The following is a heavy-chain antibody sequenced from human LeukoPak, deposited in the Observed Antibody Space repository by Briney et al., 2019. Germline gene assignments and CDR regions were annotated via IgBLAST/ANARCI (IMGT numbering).Heavy chain of an antibody. Sequence: SGGSLRLSCAASGITFRSYTMQWVRQAPGKGLEWIGRIYTSGSTNYNPSLKSRVTMSVDTSKNQFSLKLSSVTAADTAVYYCARDCSGGSCYANYYYYYGMDVWGQGTTVTVSS. CDR1: GITFRSYT. CDR3: ARDCSGGSCYANYYYYYGMDV. V-gene: IGHV4-4*07. J-gene: IGHJ6*02. CDR2: IYTSGST. D-gene: IGHD2-15*01.